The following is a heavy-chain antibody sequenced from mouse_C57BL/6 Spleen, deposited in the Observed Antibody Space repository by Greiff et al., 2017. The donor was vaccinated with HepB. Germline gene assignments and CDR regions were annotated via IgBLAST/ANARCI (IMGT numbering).Heavy chain of an antibody. CDR1: GYTFTDYY. CDR3: ARRRGSSYWYFDV. D-gene: IGHD1-1*01. V-gene: IGHV1-19*01. Sequence: EVQLVESGPVLVKPGASVKMSCKASGYTFTDYYMNWVKQSHGKSLEWIGVINPYNGGTSYNQKFKGKATLTVDKSSSTAYMELNSLTSEDSAVYYCARRRGSSYWYFDVWGTGTTVTVSS. CDR2: INPYNGGT. J-gene: IGHJ1*03.